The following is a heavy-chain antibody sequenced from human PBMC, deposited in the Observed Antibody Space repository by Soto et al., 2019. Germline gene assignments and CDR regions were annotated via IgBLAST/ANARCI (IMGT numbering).Heavy chain of an antibody. Sequence: PSETLSLTCTVSGGSISSYYWSWIRQPPGKGLEWIGYIYYSGSTNYNPSLKSRVTISVDTSKNQFSLKLSSVTAADTAVYYCARVDILTGYYHFDYWGQGNLVTVSS. CDR2: IYYSGST. CDR3: ARVDILTGYYHFDY. V-gene: IGHV4-59*01. D-gene: IGHD3-9*01. CDR1: GGSISSYY. J-gene: IGHJ4*02.